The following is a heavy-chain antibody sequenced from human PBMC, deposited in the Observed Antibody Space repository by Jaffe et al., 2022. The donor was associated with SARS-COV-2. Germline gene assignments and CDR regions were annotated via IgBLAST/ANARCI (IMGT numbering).Heavy chain of an antibody. CDR3: ARANWNPQRYYYYYGMDV. J-gene: IGHJ6*02. D-gene: IGHD1-20*01. V-gene: IGHV4-34*01. CDR1: GGSFSGYY. CDR2: INHSGST. Sequence: QVQLQQWGAGLLKPSETLSLTCAVYGGSFSGYYWSWIRQPPGKGLEWIGEINHSGSTNYNPSLKSRVTISVDTSKNQFSLKLSSVTAADTAVYYCARANWNPQRYYYYYGMDVWGQGTTVTVSS.